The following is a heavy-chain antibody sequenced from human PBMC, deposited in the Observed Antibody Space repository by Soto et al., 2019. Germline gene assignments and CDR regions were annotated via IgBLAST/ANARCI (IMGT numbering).Heavy chain of an antibody. Sequence: SVKVSCKASGGTFSSYAISWVRQAPGQGLEWMGGIIPIFGTANYAQKFQGRVTITADESTSTAYMELSSLRSEDTAVYYCARGGRIAVAVYFDYWGQGTLVTVSS. CDR2: IIPIFGTA. V-gene: IGHV1-69*13. J-gene: IGHJ4*02. CDR1: GGTFSSYA. D-gene: IGHD6-19*01. CDR3: ARGGRIAVAVYFDY.